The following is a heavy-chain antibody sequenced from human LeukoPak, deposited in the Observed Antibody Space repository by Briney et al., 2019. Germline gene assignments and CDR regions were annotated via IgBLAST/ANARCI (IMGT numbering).Heavy chain of an antibody. Sequence: PSETLSLTCAVYGGSFSGYYWSWIRQPPGKGLEWIGEINHSGSTNYNPSLKSRVTISVDTSKNQFSLKLSSVTAADTAVYYCAINYYGSGSYYTLDYWGQGTLVTVSS. CDR2: INHSGST. J-gene: IGHJ4*02. D-gene: IGHD3-10*01. V-gene: IGHV4-34*01. CDR3: AINYYGSGSYYTLDY. CDR1: GGSFSGYY.